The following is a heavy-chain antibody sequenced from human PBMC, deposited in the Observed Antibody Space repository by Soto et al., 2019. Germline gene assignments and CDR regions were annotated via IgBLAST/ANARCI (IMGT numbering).Heavy chain of an antibody. CDR1: GGSISTYY. CDR2: INYSGST. CDR3: ARGLGYSHGFHLHW. D-gene: IGHD5-18*01. Sequence: QVQLQESGPGLVKPSETLSLTCSVSGGSISTYYWSWIRQPPGKGLQWIGYINYSGSTNYNPSLKSRVPMTVDTSKNLFSLKVTSVTAADTAVYYCARGLGYSHGFHLHWWGQGSLVLVSS. J-gene: IGHJ4*02. V-gene: IGHV4-59*01.